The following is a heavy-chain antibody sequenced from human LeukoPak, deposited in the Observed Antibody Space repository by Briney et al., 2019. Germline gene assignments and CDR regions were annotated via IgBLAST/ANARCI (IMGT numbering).Heavy chain of an antibody. Sequence: PSGTLSLTCTVSGDSINSLDLWSWVRQPPGKGLEWIGEMYLSGTTHSNPSVKSRVTMSIDTSNNLFSLKLSSVTAADSALYYCAKNRLVGPVILGGDYWGQGVLVTVSS. CDR1: GDSINSLDL. V-gene: IGHV4-4*02. D-gene: IGHD1-26*01. CDR2: MYLSGTT. CDR3: AKNRLVGPVILGGDY. J-gene: IGHJ4*02.